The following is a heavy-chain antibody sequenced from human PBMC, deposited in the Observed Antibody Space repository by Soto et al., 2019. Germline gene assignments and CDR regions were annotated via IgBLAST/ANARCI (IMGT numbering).Heavy chain of an antibody. CDR1: GGSISSYY. CDR2: IYYSGRT. D-gene: IGHD2-2*02. J-gene: IGHJ5*02. CDR3: ARGYCSSTSCYIWDNWFDP. Sequence: PSETLSLTCTVSGGSISSYYWSWIRQPPGKGLEWFGYIYYSGRTNYNPSLKSRVTISVDTSKNQFSLKLSSVTAADTAVYYCARGYCSSTSCYIWDNWFDPWGQGTLVTVSS. V-gene: IGHV4-59*01.